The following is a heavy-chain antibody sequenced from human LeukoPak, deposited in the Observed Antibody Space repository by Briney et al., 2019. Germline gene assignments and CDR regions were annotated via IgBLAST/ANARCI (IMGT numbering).Heavy chain of an antibody. CDR3: AKDIGYYDSSGPFDY. D-gene: IGHD3-22*01. V-gene: IGHV3-9*03. CDR2: ISWNSGSI. CDR1: GFTFDDYA. Sequence: GRSLRLSCAASGFTFDDYAMHWVRQAPGKGLEWVSGISWNSGSIGYADSVKGRFTISRDNAKNSLYLQMNSLRAEDMALYYCAKDIGYYDSSGPFDYWGQGTLVTVSS. J-gene: IGHJ4*02.